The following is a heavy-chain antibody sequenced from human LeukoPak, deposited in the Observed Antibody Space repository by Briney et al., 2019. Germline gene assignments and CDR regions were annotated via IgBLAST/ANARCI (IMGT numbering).Heavy chain of an antibody. V-gene: IGHV1-2*02. CDR1: GYAFSDYH. CDR3: ARDSFGGALDFDS. J-gene: IGHJ4*02. Sequence: WASVKVSCKTSGYAFSDYHMHWVRQAPGQGLEWMGWINPNNGDTNYAQSFRGRVTMTRDTSIGAAFMELSGLRSGDTAIYFCARDSFGGALDFDSWGKGPLVSVSS. D-gene: IGHD3-16*01. CDR2: INPNNGDT.